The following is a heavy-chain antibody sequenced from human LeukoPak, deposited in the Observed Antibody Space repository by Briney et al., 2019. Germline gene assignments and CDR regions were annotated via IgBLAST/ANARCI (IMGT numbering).Heavy chain of an antibody. D-gene: IGHD6-6*01. V-gene: IGHV4-4*07. CDR3: ARVGSSSSYDYFDY. CDR1: GGSISSYY. Sequence: PSETLSLTCTVSGGSISSYYWSWIRQPAGKGPEWIGRIYTSGSTNYNPSLKSRVTMSVDTSKNQFSLKLSSVTAADTAVYYCARVGSSSSYDYFDYWGQGTLVTVSS. J-gene: IGHJ4*02. CDR2: IYTSGST.